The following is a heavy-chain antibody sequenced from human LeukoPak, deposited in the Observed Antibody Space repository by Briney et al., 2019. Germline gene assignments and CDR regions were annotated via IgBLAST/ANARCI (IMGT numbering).Heavy chain of an antibody. CDR2: ISAYNSNT. J-gene: IGHJ6*02. V-gene: IGHV1-18*01. Sequence: GASVKVSCKASGYTFTSYGISWVRQAPGQGLEWMGWISAYNSNTNYAQKLQGRVTMTTDTSTSTAYMELRSLRSDDTAVYYCARDSGLYYYYGMDVWGQGTTVTVSS. D-gene: IGHD3-10*01. CDR1: GYTFTSYG. CDR3: ARDSGLYYYYGMDV.